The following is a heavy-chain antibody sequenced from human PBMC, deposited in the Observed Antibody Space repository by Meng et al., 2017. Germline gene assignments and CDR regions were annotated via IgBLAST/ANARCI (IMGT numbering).Heavy chain of an antibody. J-gene: IGHJ5*02. CDR2: IIPIFATA. V-gene: IGHV1-69*01. Sequence: QGQVVQCGAELKKPWYSVKVSCKASGGTLSRYAISWVRQAHGQGIEWMGGIIPIFATANYAQKFQGRVTITADESTSTAYMELSSLRSEDTAVYYCAKEVDNWFDPWGQGTLVTVSS. D-gene: IGHD2-15*01. CDR1: GGTLSRYA. CDR3: AKEVDNWFDP.